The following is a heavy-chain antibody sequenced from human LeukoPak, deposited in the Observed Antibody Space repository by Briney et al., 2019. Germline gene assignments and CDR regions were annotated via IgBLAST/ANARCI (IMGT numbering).Heavy chain of an antibody. CDR3: ARDNVGYMDV. CDR2: IIPIFGTA. V-gene: IGHV1-69*05. CDR1: GGTFSSYA. D-gene: IGHD1-26*01. Sequence: GASVKVSCKASGGTFSSYAISWVRQAPGQGLEWMGGIIPIFGTANYAQKFQGRVTITTDESTSTAYMELSSLRSEDTAVYYCARDNVGYMDVWGKGTTVTVSS. J-gene: IGHJ6*03.